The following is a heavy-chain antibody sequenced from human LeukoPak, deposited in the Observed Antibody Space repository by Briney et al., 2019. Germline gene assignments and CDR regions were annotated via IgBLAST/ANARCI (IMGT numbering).Heavy chain of an antibody. J-gene: IGHJ3*01. V-gene: IGHV3-49*04. CDR3: ARIGNYYDSSGYYLEGAFDL. D-gene: IGHD3-22*01. CDR2: IRSKVYGGTT. Sequence: GGSLRLSCTASGFTFGDCAISWVRQAPGKGLEWVGFIRSKVYGGTTDYAASVKDRFTISRDDSTSIAYLQMNSLRAEDTAVYYCARIGNYYDSSGYYLEGAFDLWGQGTMVTVSS. CDR1: GFTFGDCA.